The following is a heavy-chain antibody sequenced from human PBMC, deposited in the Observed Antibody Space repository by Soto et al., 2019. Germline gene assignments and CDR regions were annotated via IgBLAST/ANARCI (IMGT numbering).Heavy chain of an antibody. CDR3: AKDRYNWNDGHAFDI. CDR2: ISGSGGST. D-gene: IGHD1-1*01. J-gene: IGHJ3*02. Sequence: GGSLRLSCAASGFTFSSYAMSWVRQAPGKGLEWVSAISGSGGSTYYADSVKGRFTISRDNSKNTLYLQMNSLRAEDPAIYYCAKDRYNWNDGHAFDIWGQGTMVTVSS. CDR1: GFTFSSYA. V-gene: IGHV3-23*01.